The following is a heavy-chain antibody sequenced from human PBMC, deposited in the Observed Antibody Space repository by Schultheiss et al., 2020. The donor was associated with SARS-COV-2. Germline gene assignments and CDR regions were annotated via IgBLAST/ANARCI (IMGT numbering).Heavy chain of an antibody. V-gene: IGHV4-4*07. CDR1: GGSISSSNW. CDR2: IHTSGTT. Sequence: SQTLSLTCAVSGGSISSSNWWSWVRQPAGKGLEWIGRIHTSGTTNFNSSLKSRVTMSVDTSKNQFSLKLSFVTAADTAVYYCARGATGVRNWFDPWGQGTLVTVSS. J-gene: IGHJ5*02. CDR3: ARGATGVRNWFDP. D-gene: IGHD3-10*01.